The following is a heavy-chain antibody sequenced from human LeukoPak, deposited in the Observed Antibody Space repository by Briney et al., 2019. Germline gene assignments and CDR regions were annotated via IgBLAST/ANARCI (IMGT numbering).Heavy chain of an antibody. Sequence: SVKVSCKASGGTFSSYAISWVRQAPGQGLEWMGGIIPIFGTANYAQKFQGRVTITADESTSTAYMELSSLRSEDTAVYYCASSSGPAYYYYGMDVWGQGTTVTVSS. CDR1: GGTFSSYA. V-gene: IGHV1-69*13. CDR3: ASSSGPAYYYYGMDV. D-gene: IGHD3-22*01. CDR2: IIPIFGTA. J-gene: IGHJ6*02.